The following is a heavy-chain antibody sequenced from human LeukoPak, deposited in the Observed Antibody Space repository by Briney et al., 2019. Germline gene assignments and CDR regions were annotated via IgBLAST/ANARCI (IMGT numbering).Heavy chain of an antibody. CDR3: AHRKNYFDSSVFDN. J-gene: IGHJ4*02. CDR2: IYWDDDR. D-gene: IGHD3-22*01. Sequence: SGPTLVNPTQTLTLTCTFSGFSLNTRGVGVGWIRQPPGRALEWLALIYWDDDRRYSPSLKSRLTITKDTSKNQVVLTMTNMDPVDTATYFCAHRKNYFDSSVFDNWGQGTLVTVSS. CDR1: GFSLNTRGVG. V-gene: IGHV2-5*02.